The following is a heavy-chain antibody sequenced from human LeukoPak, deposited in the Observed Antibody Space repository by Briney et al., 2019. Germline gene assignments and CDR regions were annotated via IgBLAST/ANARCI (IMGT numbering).Heavy chain of an antibody. V-gene: IGHV3-30*03. CDR1: GFTFSSYG. CDR3: AISEIVAGSGLY. CDR2: ISYDGSNK. J-gene: IGHJ4*02. D-gene: IGHD6-19*01. Sequence: PGRSLRLSCEASGFTFSSYGMHWVRQAPGKGLEWVAVISYDGSNKYYADSVKGRFTISRDNSKNTLYLQMNSLRAEDTAVYYCAISEIVAGSGLYWGQGTLVTVSS.